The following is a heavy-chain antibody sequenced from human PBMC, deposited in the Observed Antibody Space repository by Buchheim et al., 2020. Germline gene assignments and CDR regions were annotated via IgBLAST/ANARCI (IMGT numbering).Heavy chain of an antibody. V-gene: IGHV3-66*02. CDR3: VRDWAYCSSDCYPNDAFDI. D-gene: IGHD2-21*02. Sequence: EVQLEESGGGLVRPGGSLRLSCAASGFTFSSYWMHWVRQAPGKGLVWVSVIYSGGSTYYADSVKGRFTISRDNSRNTLYLQMNSLRPEDTAVYYCVRDWAYCSSDCYPNDAFDIWGQGT. CDR2: IYSGGST. CDR1: GFTFSSYW. J-gene: IGHJ3*02.